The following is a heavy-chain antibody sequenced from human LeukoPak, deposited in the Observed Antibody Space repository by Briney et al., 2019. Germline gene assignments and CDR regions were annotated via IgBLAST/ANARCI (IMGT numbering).Heavy chain of an antibody. CDR2: IIPIFGTA. J-gene: IGHJ1*01. Sequence: SVKVSCKVSGYTLTELSMHWVRQAPGKGLEWMGGIIPIFGTANYAQKFQGRVTITADESTSTAYMELSSLRSEDTAVYYCARSGQQLGGDEYFQHWGQGTLVTVSS. V-gene: IGHV1-69*13. CDR1: GYTLTELS. CDR3: ARSGQQLGGDEYFQH. D-gene: IGHD6-13*01.